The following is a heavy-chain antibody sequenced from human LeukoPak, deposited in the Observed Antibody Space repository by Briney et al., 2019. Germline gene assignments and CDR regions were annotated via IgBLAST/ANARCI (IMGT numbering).Heavy chain of an antibody. CDR2: IYYSGST. CDR3: ARLQYSSSSANFDY. Sequence: SETLSLTCSVSGGSISSYYWSWIRQPPGKGLEWIGYIYYSGSTNYNPSLKSRVIISVDTSKNQFSLKLSSVTAADTAVYYCARLQYSSSSANFDYWGQGTLVTVSS. D-gene: IGHD6-6*01. J-gene: IGHJ4*02. CDR1: GGSISSYY. V-gene: IGHV4-59*01.